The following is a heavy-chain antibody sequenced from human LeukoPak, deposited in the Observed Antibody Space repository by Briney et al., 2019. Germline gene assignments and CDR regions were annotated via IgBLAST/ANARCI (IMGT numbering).Heavy chain of an antibody. D-gene: IGHD3-10*01. CDR2: IYHSGST. CDR1: GGSMSSGGYS. Sequence: SETLSLTCAVSGGSMSSGGYSWSWIRQPPGKGLEWIGYIYHSGSTYYNPSLKSRVTISVDRSKNQFSLKLSSVTAADTAVYYCARAITMVRGVISNWFDPWGQGTLVTVSS. J-gene: IGHJ5*02. CDR3: ARAITMVRGVISNWFDP. V-gene: IGHV4-30-2*01.